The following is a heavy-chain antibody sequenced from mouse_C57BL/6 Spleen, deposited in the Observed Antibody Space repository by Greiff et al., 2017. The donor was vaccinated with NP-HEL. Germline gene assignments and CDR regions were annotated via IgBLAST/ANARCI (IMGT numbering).Heavy chain of an antibody. CDR1: GYAFSSSW. Sequence: VQLQESGPELVKPGASVKISCKASGYAFSSSWMNWVKQRPGKGLEWIGRIYPGDGDTNYNGKFKGKATLTADKSSSTAYMQLSSLTSEDSAVYFCGPRAMDYWGQGTSVTVSS. J-gene: IGHJ4*01. V-gene: IGHV1-82*01. CDR2: IYPGDGDT. CDR3: GPRAMDY.